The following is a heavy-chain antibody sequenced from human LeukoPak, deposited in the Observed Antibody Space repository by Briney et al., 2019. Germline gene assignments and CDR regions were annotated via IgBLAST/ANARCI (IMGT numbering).Heavy chain of an antibody. V-gene: IGHV4-34*01. Sequence: SETLSLTCAVYGGSFSGYYWSWIRQPPGKGLEWIGEINHSGSTNYNPSLKSRVTISVDTSKNQFSLDLSSVTAADTAVYYCARVGPDYYFDYWGQGTLVTVSS. CDR1: GGSFSGYY. CDR3: ARVGPDYYFDY. CDR2: INHSGST. D-gene: IGHD1-26*01. J-gene: IGHJ4*02.